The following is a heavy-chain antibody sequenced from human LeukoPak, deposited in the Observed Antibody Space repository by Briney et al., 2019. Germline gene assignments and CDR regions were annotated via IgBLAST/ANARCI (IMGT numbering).Heavy chain of an antibody. J-gene: IGHJ4*02. CDR3: ARHVWTSSSSDY. V-gene: IGHV4-30-4*08. Sequence: SETLSLTCTVSGGSISSGDYYWSWIRQPPGKGLEWIGYIYYSGSTYYNPSLKSRVTISVDTSKNQFSLKLSSVTAADTAMYYCARHVWTSSSSDYWGQGTLVTVSS. CDR2: IYYSGST. D-gene: IGHD6-6*01. CDR1: GGSISSGDYY.